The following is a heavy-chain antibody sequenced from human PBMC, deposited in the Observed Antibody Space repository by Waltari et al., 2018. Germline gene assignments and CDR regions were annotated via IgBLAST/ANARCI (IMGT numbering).Heavy chain of an antibody. Sequence: EVQLVESGGGLIQPGGSLRLSCAASGLTNSDNSMRWVRQAPGKGLEWVSVLYSAGHTYYADSVKGRFTISRDSSKNTLYLQMNSLRTEDTAVYYCARDLVHYFDYWGQGTLVTVSS. CDR2: LYSAGHT. J-gene: IGHJ4*02. CDR1: GLTNSDNS. V-gene: IGHV3-53*01. CDR3: ARDLVHYFDY. D-gene: IGHD3-16*01.